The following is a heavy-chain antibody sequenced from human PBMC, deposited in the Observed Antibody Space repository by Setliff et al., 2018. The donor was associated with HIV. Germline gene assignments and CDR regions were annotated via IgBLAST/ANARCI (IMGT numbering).Heavy chain of an antibody. CDR1: GFTFSSYS. CDR3: ARPLLRTNPVYGILGNWFDS. Sequence: LRLSCAASGFTFSSYSMNWVRQAPGKGLEWVSSISSSSSYIYYADSVKGRFTISRDNSKNTLYLQMDSLRAEDTAVYYCARPLLRTNPVYGILGNWFDSWGRGTLVTVSS. CDR2: ISSSSSYI. V-gene: IGHV3-21*04. D-gene: IGHD2-8*01. J-gene: IGHJ5*01.